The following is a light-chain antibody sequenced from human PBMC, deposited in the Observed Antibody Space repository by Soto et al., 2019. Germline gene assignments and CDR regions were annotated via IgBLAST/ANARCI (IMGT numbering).Light chain of an antibody. CDR2: DAS. CDR3: QQRSNWPT. CDR1: QSVSSY. J-gene: IGKJ1*01. V-gene: IGKV3-11*01. Sequence: EIVLTQSPATLSLSPGERATLSCRASQSVSSYLAWYQQKPGQAPRLLIYDASNRATGIPARFSGSGSGTDFTLTISSLEHEDFAVDYCQQRSNWPTFGQGTKVEIK.